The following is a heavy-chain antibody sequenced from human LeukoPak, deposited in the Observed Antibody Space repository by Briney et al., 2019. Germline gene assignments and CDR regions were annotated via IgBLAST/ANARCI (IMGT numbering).Heavy chain of an antibody. D-gene: IGHD1-1*01. J-gene: IGHJ4*02. CDR2: INTDGSST. CDR3: ARENWYLDY. CDR1: GFTFSKNW. Sequence: GGSLRRSCAASGFTFSKNWMHWVRQAPGKGLVWVSRINTDGSSTGYADSVKGRFTISRDNAKYTLYLQMSSLRAEDTAVYYCARENWYLDYWGQGTLVTVSS. V-gene: IGHV3-74*01.